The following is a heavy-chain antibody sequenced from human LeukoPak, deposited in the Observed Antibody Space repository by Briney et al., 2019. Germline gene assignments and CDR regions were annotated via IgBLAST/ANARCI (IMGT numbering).Heavy chain of an antibody. CDR2: ISSGSSYI. Sequence: GGSLRLSCAASGLTFSSYTMNWVRQAPGKGLEWVSSISSGSSYIYYADSVKGRFTISRDNAKNSLHLQMNSLRVEDTAVYYCATGTEETTVVTPCYWGQGTLVTVSS. J-gene: IGHJ4*02. CDR1: GLTFSSYT. D-gene: IGHD4-23*01. V-gene: IGHV3-21*01. CDR3: ATGTEETTVVTPCY.